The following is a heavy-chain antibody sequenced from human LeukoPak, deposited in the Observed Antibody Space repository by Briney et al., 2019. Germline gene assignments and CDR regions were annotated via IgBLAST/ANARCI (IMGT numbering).Heavy chain of an antibody. D-gene: IGHD3-10*01. Sequence: ASVKVSCKVSGHTLTELSMHWVRQAPGQGLEWMGGFIPVFGTASYAERFQDRVTITTDESATTAYMEMSSLTSEDTAVYYCARGYYYGSESYWHTKWFDPWGQGTLVTVSS. CDR1: GHTLTELS. J-gene: IGHJ5*02. CDR3: ARGYYYGSESYWHTKWFDP. V-gene: IGHV1-24*01. CDR2: FIPVFGTA.